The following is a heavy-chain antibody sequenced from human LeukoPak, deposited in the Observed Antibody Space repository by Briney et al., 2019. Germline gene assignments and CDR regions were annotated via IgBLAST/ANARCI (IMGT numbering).Heavy chain of an antibody. CDR2: ISSSSSYI. CDR3: AKDIGSSWYEDSWFDP. V-gene: IGHV3-21*04. Sequence: GGSLRLSCAASGFTFDTYSMNWVRQAPGKGLEWVSSISSSSSYIYYADSVKGRFTISRDNAKNSLYLQMNSLRAEDTALYYCAKDIGSSWYEDSWFDPWGQGTLVTVSS. CDR1: GFTFDTYS. J-gene: IGHJ5*02. D-gene: IGHD6-13*01.